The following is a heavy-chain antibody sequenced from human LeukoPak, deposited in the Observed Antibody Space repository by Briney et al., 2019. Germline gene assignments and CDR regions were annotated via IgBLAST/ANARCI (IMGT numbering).Heavy chain of an antibody. CDR3: ARSIAVAGTVADY. CDR1: GYTFTGYY. J-gene: IGHJ4*02. CDR2: INPNRGGT. Sequence: VASVKVSCKASGYTFTGYYMHWVRQAPGQGLEWMGWINPNRGGTNYAQKFQGRVNMNRDASIRTAYMELSRLRSDDTAVYYCARSIAVAGTVADYWGQGTLVTVSS. V-gene: IGHV1-2*02. D-gene: IGHD6-19*01.